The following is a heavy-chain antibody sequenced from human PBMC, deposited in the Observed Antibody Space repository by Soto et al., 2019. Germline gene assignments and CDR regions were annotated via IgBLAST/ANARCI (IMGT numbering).Heavy chain of an antibody. CDR2: ISPSSTYI. CDR3: ARVGGGVVVVPGANRGDF. D-gene: IGHD2-2*01. V-gene: IGHV3-21*01. CDR1: GFTFSTYS. J-gene: IGHJ4*02. Sequence: EVQLVESGGGLVKPGGSLRLSCAASGFTFSTYSMSWVRQAPGKGLEWVSSISPSSTYIHYADSVKGRFTISRDNAEKSGDLEKKRLRAEDTAINFCARVGGGVVVVPGANRGDFWGQGTLVTVSS.